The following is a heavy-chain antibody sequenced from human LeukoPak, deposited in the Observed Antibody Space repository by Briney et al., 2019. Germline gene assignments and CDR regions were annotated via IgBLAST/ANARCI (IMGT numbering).Heavy chain of an antibody. V-gene: IGHV3-30*03. Sequence: SGGSLRLSCAASGFTFSNFGIHWVRQAPGKGLEWVAVISYDGNNKYYADSVKGRFTISRDNSKNTLYLQMNSLRAEDTAVYYCATQRSGWHYFDYWGQGTLVTVSS. CDR2: ISYDGNNK. CDR3: ATQRSGWHYFDY. CDR1: GFTFSNFG. D-gene: IGHD6-19*01. J-gene: IGHJ4*02.